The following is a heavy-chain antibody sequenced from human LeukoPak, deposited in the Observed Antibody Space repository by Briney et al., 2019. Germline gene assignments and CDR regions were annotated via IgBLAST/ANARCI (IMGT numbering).Heavy chain of an antibody. J-gene: IGHJ3*02. CDR1: GGSFSGYY. D-gene: IGHD2-8*01. Sequence: SETLSLTCAVYGGSFSGYYWSWIRQPPGKRLEWIGEINHNGSTNYNPSLKSRVTMSVKTSKNQFSLKLSAVTAADTAVYYLAIVWSEAVCFGVLDMWGEETMVTVSS. CDR3: AIVWSEAVCFGVLDM. V-gene: IGHV4-34*01. CDR2: INHNGST.